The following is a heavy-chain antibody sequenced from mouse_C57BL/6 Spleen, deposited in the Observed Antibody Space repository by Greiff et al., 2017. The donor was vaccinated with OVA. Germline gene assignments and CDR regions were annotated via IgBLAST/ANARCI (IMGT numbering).Heavy chain of an antibody. CDR2: LYPRDGST. Sequence: QVQLQQSDAELVKPGASVKISCKVSGYTFTDHTIHWMKQRPEQGLEWIGYLYPRDGSTTYNEKFKGNAPLTADKSSSTAYMQLNSLTSEDSAVYFGARWELSYYYAMDYWGQGTSVTVSS. J-gene: IGHJ4*01. CDR1: GYTFTDHT. D-gene: IGHD4-1*01. V-gene: IGHV1-78*01. CDR3: ARWELSYYYAMDY.